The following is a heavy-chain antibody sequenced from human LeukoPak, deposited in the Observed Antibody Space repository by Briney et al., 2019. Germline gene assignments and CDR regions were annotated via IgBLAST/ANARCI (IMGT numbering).Heavy chain of an antibody. J-gene: IGHJ4*02. CDR1: GFTFSNYA. CDR3: ARVAAMALFDY. V-gene: IGHV3-66*02. Sequence: PGGSLRLSCAASGFTFSNYAMSWVRQAPGKGLEWVSVIYSGGSTYYADSVKGRFTISRDNSKNTLYLQMNSLRAEDTAVYYCARVAAMALFDYWGQGTLVTVSS. D-gene: IGHD5-18*01. CDR2: IYSGGST.